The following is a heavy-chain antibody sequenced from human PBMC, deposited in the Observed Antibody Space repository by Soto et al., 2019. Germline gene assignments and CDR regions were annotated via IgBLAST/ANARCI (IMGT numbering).Heavy chain of an antibody. V-gene: IGHV4-34*01. CDR2: ITHSGST. CDR3: ARGAGSISVFDN. Sequence: QVQLQEWGAGLLRPSETLSLTCAVYGGSFSGYYWSWIRQPPGKGLEWIGEITHSGSTNYNPSLKSRVTISVDTSKNQFSLKLSSVTAADTAVYYCARGAGSISVFDNWGQGTLVTVSS. J-gene: IGHJ4*02. CDR1: GGSFSGYY. D-gene: IGHD6-19*01.